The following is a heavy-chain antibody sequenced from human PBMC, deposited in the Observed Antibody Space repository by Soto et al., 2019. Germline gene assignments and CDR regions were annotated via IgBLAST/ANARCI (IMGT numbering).Heavy chain of an antibody. J-gene: IGHJ6*02. CDR2: INSDGSST. Sequence: GGSLRLSCAASGFIFSNYWMHWVRRAPGKGLVWVSRINSDGSSTSYADSVKGRFTISRDNSKNTLYLQMNSLRAEDTAVYYCARDQGGYSGYDPHYYYGMDVWGQGTTVTVSS. CDR3: ARDQGGYSGYDPHYYYGMDV. D-gene: IGHD5-12*01. V-gene: IGHV3-74*01. CDR1: GFIFSNYW.